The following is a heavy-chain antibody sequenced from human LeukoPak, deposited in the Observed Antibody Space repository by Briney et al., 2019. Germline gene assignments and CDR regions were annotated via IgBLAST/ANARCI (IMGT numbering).Heavy chain of an antibody. CDR1: GFTFSNYN. Sequence: GGSLRLSCAAPGFTFSNYNMNWVRQAPGKGLEWVSSISSSSYIYYADSVKGRFTISRDNTKNSLYLQMNSLRAEDTAVYYCARDSPYGTAGYWGQGTLVTVSS. CDR2: ISSSSYI. V-gene: IGHV3-21*01. D-gene: IGHD2-8*02. J-gene: IGHJ4*02. CDR3: ARDSPYGTAGY.